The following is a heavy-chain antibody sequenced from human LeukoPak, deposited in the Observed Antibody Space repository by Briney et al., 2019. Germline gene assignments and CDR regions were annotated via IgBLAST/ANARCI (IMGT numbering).Heavy chain of an antibody. CDR3: AELGITMIGGV. CDR2: ISGSGGST. D-gene: IGHD3-10*02. V-gene: IGHV3-23*01. Sequence: GALRLSCGASGFTFSSYGMSWVRQAPGKGLEWVSAISGSGGSTYYADSVKGRFTISRDNAKNSLYLQMNSLRAEDTAVYYCAELGITMIGGVWGKGTTVTTSS. J-gene: IGHJ6*04. CDR1: GFTFSSYG.